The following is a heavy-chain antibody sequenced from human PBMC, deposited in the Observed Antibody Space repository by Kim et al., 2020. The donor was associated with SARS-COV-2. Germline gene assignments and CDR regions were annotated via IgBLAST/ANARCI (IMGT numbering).Heavy chain of an antibody. CDR2: ISAYNGNT. Sequence: ASVKVSCKASGYTFTSYGISWVRQAPGQGLEWMGWISAYNGNTNYAQKLQGRVTMTTDTSTGTAYMELRSLRSDDTAVYYCARDPATYYDFWSGYVDYYYYGMAVWGKGTTVTVSS. CDR3: ARDPATYYDFWSGYVDYYYYGMAV. D-gene: IGHD3-3*01. V-gene: IGHV1-18*01. CDR1: GYTFTSYG. J-gene: IGHJ6*04.